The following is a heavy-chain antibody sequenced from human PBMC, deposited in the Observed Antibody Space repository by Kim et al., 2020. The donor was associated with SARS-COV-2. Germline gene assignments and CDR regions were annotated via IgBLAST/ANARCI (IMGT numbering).Heavy chain of an antibody. CDR2: IYRGGVT. D-gene: IGHD5-18*01. J-gene: IGHJ5*02. V-gene: IGHV3-66*01. Sequence: GGSLRLSCAASGFSVSSFYMTWVRQAPGKGLEWVSVIYRGGVTLYADSVEGRFTISRDNSKNTLYLQMNSLRAEDTAMYYCTRDQVDGYWSWGQGTLVTGSS. CDR3: TRDQVDGYWS. CDR1: GFSVSSFY.